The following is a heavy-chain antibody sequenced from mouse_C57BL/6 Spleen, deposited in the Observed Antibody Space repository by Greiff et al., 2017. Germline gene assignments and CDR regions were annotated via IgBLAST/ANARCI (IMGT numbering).Heavy chain of an antibody. D-gene: IGHD4-1*01. CDR2: IYPRSGNT. V-gene: IGHV1-81*01. CDR1: GYTFTSYG. Sequence: VMLVESGAELARPGASVKLSCKASGYTFTSYGISWVKQRTGQGLEWIGEIYPRSGNTYYNEKFKGKATLTADKSSSTAYMELRRLTSEDSAVXFCEKKTGMPFDYWGQGTTLTVSS. CDR3: EKKTGMPFDY. J-gene: IGHJ2*01.